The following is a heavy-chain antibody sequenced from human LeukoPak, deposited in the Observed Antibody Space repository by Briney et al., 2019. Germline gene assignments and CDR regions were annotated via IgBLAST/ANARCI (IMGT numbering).Heavy chain of an antibody. CDR2: IYYSGST. CDR1: GGSISSSGYY. D-gene: IGHD2-2*01. V-gene: IGHV4-39*07. CDR3: ARDRDCSSTSCYRPYYYYMDV. Sequence: SETLSLTCTVSGGSISSSGYYWGWIRQPPGKGLEWIGNIYYSGSTYYNPSLKSRVTISLDTSNNQFSLKLSSVTAADTAVYYCARDRDCSSTSCYRPYYYYMDVWGKGTTVTVSS. J-gene: IGHJ6*03.